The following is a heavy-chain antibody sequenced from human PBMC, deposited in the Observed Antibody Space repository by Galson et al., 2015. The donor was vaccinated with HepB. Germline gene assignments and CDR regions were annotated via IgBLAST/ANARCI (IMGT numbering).Heavy chain of an antibody. CDR3: ARANYDILTGYYRKFNY. J-gene: IGHJ4*02. Sequence: SLRLSCAASGFTFSSYEMNWVRQAPGKGLEWVSYISSSGSTIYYADSVKGRFTISRDNAKNSLYLQMNSLRAEDTAVYYCARANYDILTGYYRKFNYWGQGTLVTVSS. CDR2: ISSSGSTI. D-gene: IGHD3-9*01. V-gene: IGHV3-48*03. CDR1: GFTFSSYE.